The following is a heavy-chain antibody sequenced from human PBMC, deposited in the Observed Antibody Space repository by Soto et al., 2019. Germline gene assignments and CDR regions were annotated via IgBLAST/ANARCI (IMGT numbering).Heavy chain of an antibody. Sequence: PSQTLSLTCAISGDSVSSNSAAWNWIRQSPSRGLEWLGRTYYRSKWYNDYAVSVKSRITINPDTSKNQFSLQLNSVTPEDTAVYYCARGGYDFWTSYYYYDMDVWGKGTTVTGS. CDR3: ARGGYDFWTSYYYYDMDV. J-gene: IGHJ6*03. CDR2: TYYRSKWYN. D-gene: IGHD3-3*01. CDR1: GDSVSSNSAA. V-gene: IGHV6-1*01.